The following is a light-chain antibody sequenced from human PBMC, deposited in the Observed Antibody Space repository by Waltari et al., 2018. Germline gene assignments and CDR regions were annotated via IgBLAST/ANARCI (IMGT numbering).Light chain of an antibody. J-gene: IGLJ3*02. CDR3: QTGGHGTWV. CDR1: SGHSSNV. Sequence: QLVLTQSPSASASLGASVKLTCTLSSGHSSNVIAWHQQQPEKGPRYLMKVNSDGSHSKGDGIPDRFSGSSSGAERYLTISSGQSEDEADYYCQTGGHGTWVFGGGTKLTVL. V-gene: IGLV4-69*01. CDR2: VNSDGSH.